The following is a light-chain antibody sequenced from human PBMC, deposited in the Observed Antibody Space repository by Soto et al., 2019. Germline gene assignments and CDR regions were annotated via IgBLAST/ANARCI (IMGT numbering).Light chain of an antibody. V-gene: IGKV3-20*01. CDR3: QQYGTSPIT. CDR2: GAS. CDR1: QSVSSSY. Sequence: EIVLTQSPGTLSLSPGERATLSCRASQSVSSSYLAWYHQKPGQAPSLLIYGASSRATGIPDRFSGSGSATDFTLTISRLEPEAFAVYYCQQYGTSPITFGQGTRLEIK. J-gene: IGKJ5*01.